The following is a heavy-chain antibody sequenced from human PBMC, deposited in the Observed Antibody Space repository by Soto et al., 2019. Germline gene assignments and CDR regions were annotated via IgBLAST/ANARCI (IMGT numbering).Heavy chain of an antibody. CDR3: AREGGSYDSGGYLIRGAFDI. CDR1: GDSISRIDYY. CDR2: IYFRGNT. D-gene: IGHD3-22*01. J-gene: IGHJ3*02. Sequence: QVQLQESGPGLVKPSQTLSLTCSVSGDSISRIDYYWTWIHQHPEKGLEWIGNIYFRGNTYYSPSLESRLTISVDTSKNQFSLKLTSVTAVDTAVYYCAREGGSYDSGGYLIRGAFDIWGQGTMVTVSS. V-gene: IGHV4-31*03.